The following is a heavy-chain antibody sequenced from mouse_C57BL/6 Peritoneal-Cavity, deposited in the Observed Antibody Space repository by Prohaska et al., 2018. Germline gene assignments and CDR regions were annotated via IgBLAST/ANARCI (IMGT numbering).Heavy chain of an antibody. CDR1: GYTFTDYY. V-gene: IGHV1-19*01. Sequence: EVQLQQSGPVLVKPGASVKMSCKASGYTFTDYYMNWVKQSHGKSLEWIGVINPYHGGTSYNQKFKGKATLTVDKSSSTAYMELNSLTSEDSAVYYCASYYGSSHFDYWGQGTTLTVSS. D-gene: IGHD1-1*01. J-gene: IGHJ2*01. CDR2: INPYHGGT. CDR3: ASYYGSSHFDY.